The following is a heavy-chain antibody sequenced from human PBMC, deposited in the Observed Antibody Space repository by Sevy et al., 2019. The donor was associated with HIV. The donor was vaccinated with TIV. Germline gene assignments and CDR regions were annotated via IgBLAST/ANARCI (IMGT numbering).Heavy chain of an antibody. CDR1: GYSFTTYW. CDR2: IYPDDSDT. D-gene: IGHD2-21*01. CDR3: ARLEQRHCNGAHCYPFDY. J-gene: IGHJ4*02. V-gene: IGHV5-51*01. Sequence: GESLKISCEGSGYSFTTYWIGWVRQMPGKGLEWMGVIYPDDSDTRYNPSLPGQVTISADKSINTAYLEWSSLKASDTAIYYCARLEQRHCNGAHCYPFDYWGQGTLVTVSS.